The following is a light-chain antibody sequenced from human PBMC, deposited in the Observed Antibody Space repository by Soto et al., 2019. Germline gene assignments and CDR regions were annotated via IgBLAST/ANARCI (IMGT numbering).Light chain of an antibody. CDR2: DVS. CDR3: CSYAGSSTLV. J-gene: IGLJ1*01. V-gene: IGLV2-23*02. CDR1: SSDVGSYNL. Sequence: QSALTQPASVSGSPGQSITISCTGTSSDVGSYNLVSWYQQHPGKAPKLMIYDVSKRPSGVSNRFSGSKSGNTASLRISGLQAEDEADYYCCSYAGSSTLVFGAGTKVTVL.